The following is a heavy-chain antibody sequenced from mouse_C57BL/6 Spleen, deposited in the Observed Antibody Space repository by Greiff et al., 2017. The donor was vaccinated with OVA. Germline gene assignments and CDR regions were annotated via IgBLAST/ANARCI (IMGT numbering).Heavy chain of an antibody. CDR2: IDPSDSYT. V-gene: IGHV1-50*01. Sequence: QVQLQQPGAELVKPGASVKLSCKASGYTFTSYWMQWVKQRPGQGLEWIGEIDPSDSYTNYNQKFKGKATLTVDTSSSTAYMQLSSLTSEDSAVYYCARRRVYSNCFDYWGQGTTLTVSS. CDR1: GYTFTSYW. D-gene: IGHD2-5*01. J-gene: IGHJ2*01. CDR3: ARRRVYSNCFDY.